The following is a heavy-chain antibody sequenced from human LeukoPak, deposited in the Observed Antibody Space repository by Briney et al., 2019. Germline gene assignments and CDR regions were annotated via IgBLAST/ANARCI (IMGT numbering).Heavy chain of an antibody. D-gene: IGHD3-10*01. CDR3: ARDYMVRGVMGAFDI. CDR1: GFTFSSYS. V-gene: IGHV3-21*01. Sequence: GGSLRLSRAASGFTFSSYSMNWVRQAPGKGLEWVSSISSSSSYIYYADSVKGRFTISRDNAKNSLYLQMNSLRAEDTAVYYCARDYMVRGVMGAFDIWGQGTMVTVSS. CDR2: ISSSSSYI. J-gene: IGHJ3*02.